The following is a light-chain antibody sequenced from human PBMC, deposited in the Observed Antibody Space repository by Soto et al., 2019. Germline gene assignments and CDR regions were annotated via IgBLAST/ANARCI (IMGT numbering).Light chain of an antibody. CDR3: QQSYSAPPWT. CDR2: AAS. V-gene: IGKV1-12*01. J-gene: IGKJ1*01. CDR1: QGISSW. Sequence: DIQMTQSPSSVSASVGGRVTITCRASQGISSWLAWYQQKPGQVPKLLIVAASRLQSGVPTRFSGSGSGTDYTLTINNLQPEDFATYYCQQSYSAPPWTFGQGTKVDIK.